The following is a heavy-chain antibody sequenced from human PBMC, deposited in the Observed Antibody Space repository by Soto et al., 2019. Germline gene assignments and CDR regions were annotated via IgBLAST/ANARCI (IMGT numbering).Heavy chain of an antibody. V-gene: IGHV4-30-2*01. CDR2: IYHSGST. J-gene: IGHJ5*02. Sequence: TRSLTCAVSGCSISSGDSSWSWIRQPPGKGLEWIGYIYHSGSTYYNPSLKSRVTISVDRSKNQFSLKLSSVTAADTAVYYCCGGRSSAHSDWFYHWGQGTLVTSPQ. D-gene: IGHD3-16*01. CDR3: CGGRSSAHSDWFYH. CDR1: GCSISSGDSS.